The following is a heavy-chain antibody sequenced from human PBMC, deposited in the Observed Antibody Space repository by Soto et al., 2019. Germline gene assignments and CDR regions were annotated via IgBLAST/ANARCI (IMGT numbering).Heavy chain of an antibody. V-gene: IGHV3-23*01. J-gene: IGHJ5*02. CDR1: GFTFISYA. CDR2: ISGSSGST. Sequence: GGSLRLSFGASGFTFISYAMSWVRQPPGKGLEWVLAISGSSGSTYYADSVTGRFTISRDNSKNTLYLQMNSLRDEDTAVYYCAKDLPFVNYYDSSGFLDHWGQGNLVPVSS. CDR3: AKDLPFVNYYDSSGFLDH. D-gene: IGHD3-22*01.